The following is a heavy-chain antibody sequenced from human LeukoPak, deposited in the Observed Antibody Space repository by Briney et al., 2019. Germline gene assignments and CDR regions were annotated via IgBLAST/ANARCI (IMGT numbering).Heavy chain of an antibody. CDR2: IYYSGST. Sequence: SETLSLTCTVSGGSISSYYWSWIRQPPGKGLEWIGYIYYSGSTNYNPSLKSRVTISVDTSKNQFSLKLSSVTAADTAVYYCARANGTYYEFWSGYYSPPANDAFDYWGQGTLVTVPS. J-gene: IGHJ4*02. D-gene: IGHD3-3*01. CDR3: ARANGTYYEFWSGYYSPPANDAFDY. CDR1: GGSISSYY. V-gene: IGHV4-59*01.